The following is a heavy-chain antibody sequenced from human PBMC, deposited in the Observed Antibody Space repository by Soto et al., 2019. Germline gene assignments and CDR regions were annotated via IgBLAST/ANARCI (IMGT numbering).Heavy chain of an antibody. V-gene: IGHV4-30-4*01. CDR1: GGSISSGDYS. CDR3: ARAVTVFGLVSRFWFDP. Sequence: PSETLSLTCTVSGGSISSGDYSWRWVRQSPGKGLEWIGHIYNSGITYYNPSLKSRVVISIDTSRNQFSLRLNSLTAADRAVYFCARAVTVFGLVSRFWFDPWGQGTVVTVSS. J-gene: IGHJ5*02. D-gene: IGHD3-3*01. CDR2: IYNSGIT.